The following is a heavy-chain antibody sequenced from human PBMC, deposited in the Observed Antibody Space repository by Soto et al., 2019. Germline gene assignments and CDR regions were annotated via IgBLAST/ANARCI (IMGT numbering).Heavy chain of an antibody. CDR2: ISGSGGST. CDR1: GFTFSSYA. V-gene: IGHV3-23*01. D-gene: IGHD4-17*01. Sequence: PGGSLRLSCAASGFTFSSYAMSWVRQAPGKGLEWVSAISGSGGSTYYADSVKGRFTISRDNSKNTLYLQMNSLRAEDTAVYYCAKWSGAYGDYALRGYHYYGMDVWGQGTTVTVSS. J-gene: IGHJ6*02. CDR3: AKWSGAYGDYALRGYHYYGMDV.